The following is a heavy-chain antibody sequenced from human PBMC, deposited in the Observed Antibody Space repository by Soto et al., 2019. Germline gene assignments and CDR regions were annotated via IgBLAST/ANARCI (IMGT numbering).Heavy chain of an antibody. Sequence: SETLSLTCTVSGGSISSSSYYWGWIRQPPGKGLEWIESIYYSGSTYYNPSLKSRVTISVDTSKNQFSLKLSSVTAADTAVYYCARDRNWGTYDAFDIWGQGTMVTVSS. D-gene: IGHD7-27*01. CDR1: GGSISSSSYY. CDR3: ARDRNWGTYDAFDI. V-gene: IGHV4-39*07. J-gene: IGHJ3*02. CDR2: IYYSGST.